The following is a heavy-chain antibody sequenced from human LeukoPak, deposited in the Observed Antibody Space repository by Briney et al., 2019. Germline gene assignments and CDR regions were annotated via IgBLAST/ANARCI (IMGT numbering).Heavy chain of an antibody. Sequence: GGSLRLSCTTSAFAFSNYEMHWVRQAPGKGLEWVSYISTVGSTIYYSDSVKGRFTISRDNAKKSLSLQMSSLSAADTAVYYCAGGPVVTTFDYWGQGTLVTVSS. D-gene: IGHD2-21*02. CDR3: AGGPVVTTFDY. CDR2: ISTVGSTI. CDR1: AFAFSNYE. J-gene: IGHJ4*02. V-gene: IGHV3-48*03.